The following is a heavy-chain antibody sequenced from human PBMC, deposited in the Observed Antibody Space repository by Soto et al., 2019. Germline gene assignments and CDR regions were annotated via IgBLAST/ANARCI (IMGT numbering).Heavy chain of an antibody. Sequence: PSETLSLTDTVSDDSLSTYYWSGIRQPAGKGLEWIGRIYASGSTNYNPALKGRVSMSVDTSNKQFSLRMISVTAPDTAMYYCARSDIPRGGWFRPWRQGVLVTVSS. J-gene: IGHJ5*02. CDR2: IYASGST. V-gene: IGHV4-4*07. CDR1: DDSLSTYY. D-gene: IGHD3-9*01. CDR3: ARSDIPRGGWFRP.